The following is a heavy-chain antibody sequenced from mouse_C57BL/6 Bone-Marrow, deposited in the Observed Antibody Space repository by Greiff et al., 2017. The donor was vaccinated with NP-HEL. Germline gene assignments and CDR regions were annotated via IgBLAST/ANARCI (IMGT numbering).Heavy chain of an antibody. V-gene: IGHV1-42*01. D-gene: IGHD3-3*01. Sequence: EVQLQQSGPELVKPGASVKISCKASGYSFTGYYMNWVKQSPEKSLEWIGEINPSTGGTTYNQKFKAKATLTVDKSSSTAYMQLKSLTSEDSAVYYCARGGRRFDYWGQGTTLTVSS. CDR1: GYSFTGYY. J-gene: IGHJ2*01. CDR3: ARGGRRFDY. CDR2: INPSTGGT.